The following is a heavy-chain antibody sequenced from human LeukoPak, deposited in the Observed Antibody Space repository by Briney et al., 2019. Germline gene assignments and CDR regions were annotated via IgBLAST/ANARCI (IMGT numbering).Heavy chain of an antibody. D-gene: IGHD6-13*01. CDR3: AGGDIAAAGTHFDP. CDR2: IYYSGST. J-gene: IGHJ5*02. Sequence: SETLSLTCTVSGGSISSYYWSWIRQPPGKGLEWIGYIYYSGSTNYNPSLKSRVTISVDTSKNQFSLKLSSVTAADTAVYYCAGGDIAAAGTHFDPWGQGTLVTVSS. CDR1: GGSISSYY. V-gene: IGHV4-59*01.